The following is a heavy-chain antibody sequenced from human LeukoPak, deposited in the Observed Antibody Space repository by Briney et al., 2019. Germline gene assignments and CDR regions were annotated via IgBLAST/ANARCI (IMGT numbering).Heavy chain of an antibody. V-gene: IGHV4-39*07. CDR1: GGSIRSSYYY. J-gene: IGHJ3*02. CDR2: IYDSGST. CDR3: ARGSARGYDFWSGPDAFDI. Sequence: PSETLSLTCTVSGGSIRSSYYYWGWIRQPPGKGLEWIGSIYDSGSTYYNPSLKSRVTISVDTSKNQFSLKLSSVTAADTAVYYCARGSARGYDFWSGPDAFDIWGQGTMVTVSS. D-gene: IGHD3-3*01.